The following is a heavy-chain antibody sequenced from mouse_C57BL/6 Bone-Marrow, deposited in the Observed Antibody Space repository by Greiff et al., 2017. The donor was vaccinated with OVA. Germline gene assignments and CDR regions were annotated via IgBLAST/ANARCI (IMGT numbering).Heavy chain of an antibody. J-gene: IGHJ3*01. D-gene: IGHD2-4*01. CDR3: TNYDYDTWFAY. CDR2: ISSGGDYI. CDR1: GFTFSSYA. Sequence: EVQRVESGEGLVKPGGSLKLSCAASGFTFSSYAMSWVRQTPEQRLEWVAYISSGGDYIYYADTVKGRFTISRDNARNTLYLQMSSLKSEDTAMYYCTNYDYDTWFAYWGQGTLVTVSA. V-gene: IGHV5-9-1*02.